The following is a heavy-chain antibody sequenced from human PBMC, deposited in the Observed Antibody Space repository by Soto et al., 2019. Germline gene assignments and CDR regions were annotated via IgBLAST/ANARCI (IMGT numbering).Heavy chain of an antibody. Sequence: EVQLVESGGGFVQPGGSLRLSCEAAGFTFRNYDMHWFRQGTGKGLEWVSGISAAGDPDYADSVEGRFTISRENAQNSFFLQMNSLRVGDTAVYYCARTDRDFYGLDVWGQGTTVIVSS. V-gene: IGHV3-13*05. J-gene: IGHJ6*02. CDR3: ARTDRDFYGLDV. CDR1: GFTFRNYD. CDR2: ISAAGDP.